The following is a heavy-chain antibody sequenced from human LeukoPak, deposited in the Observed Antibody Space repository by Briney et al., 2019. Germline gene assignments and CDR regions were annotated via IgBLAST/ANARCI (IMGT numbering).Heavy chain of an antibody. CDR1: GGSISSHY. V-gene: IGHV4-4*07. CDR2: IYTSEST. J-gene: IGHJ6*03. Sequence: SETLSLTCTVSGGSISSHYWSWIRQPAGKGLEWIGRIYTSESTNYNPTLKSRVTMSIDPSKNQFSLKLSSVTAADTAVYYCARREQLASYYYYYMDVWGKGTTVTVSS. CDR3: ARREQLASYYYYYMDV. D-gene: IGHD6-6*01.